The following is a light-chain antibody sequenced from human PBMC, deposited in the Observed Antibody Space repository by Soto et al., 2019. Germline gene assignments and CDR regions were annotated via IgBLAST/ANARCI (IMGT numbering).Light chain of an antibody. V-gene: IGLV2-14*01. J-gene: IGLJ1*01. CDR3: CSYTRTSNHYF. CDR1: SSDIGGYDY. CDR2: EVR. Sequence: QAVLTHSDSVSFSPGHAITISCTGTSSDIGGYDYVSWYQQRPGKAPKLMIYEVRYRPSGVSNRFSGSKSGNTASLTISGLQAEDEAVYYCCSYTRTSNHYFFGSGTKVTVL.